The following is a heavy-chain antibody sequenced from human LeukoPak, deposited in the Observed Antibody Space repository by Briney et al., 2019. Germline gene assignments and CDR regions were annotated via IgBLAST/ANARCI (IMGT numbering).Heavy chain of an antibody. J-gene: IGHJ4*02. CDR3: AKAGSIRFDY. CDR1: GFIVSTNY. V-gene: IGHV3-53*01. D-gene: IGHD1-26*01. Sequence: GGSLRLSCAASGFIVSTNYMSWVRQAPGKGLEWVSVIFSGGSTYYADSVKGRFTISRDKSNNTLYLQMNSLRAEDTAVYYCAKAGSIRFDYWGQGTLVTVSS. CDR2: IFSGGST.